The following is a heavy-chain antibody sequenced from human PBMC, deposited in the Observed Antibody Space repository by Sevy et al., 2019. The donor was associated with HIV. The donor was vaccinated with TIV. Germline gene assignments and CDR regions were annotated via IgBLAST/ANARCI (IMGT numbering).Heavy chain of an antibody. Sequence: GGSLRLSCAPSGFTLSGYWMHWVRQAPGKGLEWVSYMNSDGTVIKYADFVQGRFIMSRDNAKNTLFLQMNSLIVADTALYYCVRGTSGWYGVDFWGQGTPVTVSS. CDR1: GFTLSGYW. V-gene: IGHV3-74*01. D-gene: IGHD6-19*01. CDR3: VRGTSGWYGVDF. J-gene: IGHJ4*02. CDR2: MNSDGTVI.